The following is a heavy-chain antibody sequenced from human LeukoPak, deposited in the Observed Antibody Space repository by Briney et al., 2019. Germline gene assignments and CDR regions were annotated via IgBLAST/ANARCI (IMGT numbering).Heavy chain of an antibody. CDR1: GFTFSSYA. D-gene: IGHD3-10*01. J-gene: IGHJ3*02. CDR2: ISDSGGST. CDR3: ARDPYYYNSGSFAAFDI. V-gene: IGHV3-23*01. Sequence: GGSLRLSCAASGFTFSSYAMSWVRQAPGKGLEWVSAISDSGGSTYYADSVKGRFTISRDNAKNSLYLQMDSLTAEDTALYYCARDPYYYNSGSFAAFDIWGQGTMVTVSS.